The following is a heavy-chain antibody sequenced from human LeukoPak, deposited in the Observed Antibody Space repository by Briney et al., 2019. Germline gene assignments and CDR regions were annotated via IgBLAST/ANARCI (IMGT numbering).Heavy chain of an antibody. V-gene: IGHV3-15*01. Sequence: GASLRLSCAASGFTFSNAWMSWVRQAPGKGLEWVGRIKSKTDGWTTDYAAPVKGRFTISRDDSKNTLYLQMNSLKTEDTAVYYCTRQQLVFDYWGQGTLVTVSS. CDR1: GFTFSNAW. D-gene: IGHD6-13*01. CDR2: IKSKTDGWTT. J-gene: IGHJ4*02. CDR3: TRQQLVFDY.